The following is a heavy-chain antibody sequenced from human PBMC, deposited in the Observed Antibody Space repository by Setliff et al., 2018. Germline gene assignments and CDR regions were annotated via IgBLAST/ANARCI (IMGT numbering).Heavy chain of an antibody. CDR1: GFSLSTGGVG. D-gene: IGHD3-10*01. Sequence: SGPTLVNPTQTLTLTCSFSGFSLSTGGVGVGWIRQPLGKGLEWLALIYWHGEKRYSPSLKSRLTITQDASKDQVVLTMTKMDPVDTATYYCAHKAIPSEGSTFVYWGQGKLVTVSS. CDR3: AHKAIPSEGSTFVY. J-gene: IGHJ4*02. V-gene: IGHV2-5*01. CDR2: IYWHGEK.